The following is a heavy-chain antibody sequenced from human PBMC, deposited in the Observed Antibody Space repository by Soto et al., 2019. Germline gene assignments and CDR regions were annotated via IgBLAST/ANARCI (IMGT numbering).Heavy chain of an antibody. D-gene: IGHD3-3*01. V-gene: IGHV4-34*01. CDR2: INHSGST. CDR3: ARGVFWSGYYAYYYYGRDV. CDR1: GGSFSGYY. Sequence: SETLSLTCAVYGGSFSGYYWSWIRQPPGKGLEWIGEINHSGSTNYNPSLKSRVTISVDTSKNQFSLKLSSVTAADTAVYYCARGVFWSGYYAYYYYGRDVWGKGTTVTVSS. J-gene: IGHJ6*04.